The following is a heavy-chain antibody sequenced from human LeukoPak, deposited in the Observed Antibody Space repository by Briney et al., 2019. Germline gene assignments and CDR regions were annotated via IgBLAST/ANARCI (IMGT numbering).Heavy chain of an antibody. Sequence: ASVKVSCKASGYTFTDYYMHWVRQAPGHGLEWMGRINPNSGATNYAQNFQGRVTMTGDTSISTAYLELSRLKSDDTAVYYCARACSGGTCYSDNWFDPWGQGTLVTVSS. CDR1: GYTFTDYY. D-gene: IGHD2-15*01. V-gene: IGHV1-2*06. J-gene: IGHJ5*02. CDR3: ARACSGGTCYSDNWFDP. CDR2: INPNSGAT.